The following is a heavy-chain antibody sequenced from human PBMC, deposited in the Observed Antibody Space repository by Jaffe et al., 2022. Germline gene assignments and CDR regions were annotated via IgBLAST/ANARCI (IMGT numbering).Heavy chain of an antibody. D-gene: IGHD6-13*01. Sequence: QVRLHQWGAGLLKPSETLSLTCAVYGGSFSGYYWSYIRQPPGKGLEWIGEINDSGSTNYKSSLKSRVTMSVDTSKKQFSLKLTSVTAADTAVYYCAGGQSAAGLKLWGQGTLVTVSS. CDR1: GGSFSGYY. CDR2: INDSGST. J-gene: IGHJ4*02. V-gene: IGHV4-34*01. CDR3: AGGQSAAGLKL.